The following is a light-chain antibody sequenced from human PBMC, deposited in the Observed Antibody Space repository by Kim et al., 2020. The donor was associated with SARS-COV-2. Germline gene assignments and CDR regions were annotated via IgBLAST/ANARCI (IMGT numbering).Light chain of an antibody. CDR1: QDVGIN. V-gene: IGKV3-11*01. J-gene: IGKJ4*01. CDR3: QQRGSWPPAVT. Sequence: PGEGATFSCGASQDVGINLAWYQQTPGQSPRLLIYDATMRAAGIPDRFSGSGSGTDFTLTIGSLAPEDFAIYYCQQRGSWPPAVTFGGGTKVDIK. CDR2: DAT.